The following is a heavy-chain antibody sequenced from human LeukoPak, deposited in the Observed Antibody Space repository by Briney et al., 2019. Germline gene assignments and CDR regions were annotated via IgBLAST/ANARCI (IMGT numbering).Heavy chain of an antibody. D-gene: IGHD3-22*01. CDR3: AREPLDFDSSGYRLDL. Sequence: SETLSLTCTVSGVSTASYYWSWVRQPAGKGLEWIGRIYIDGTTIYNTSLRSRVALSVDTSKTQFSLRLNSTTAADTAVYFCAREPLDFDSSGYRLDLWGQGILVTVSS. V-gene: IGHV4-4*07. J-gene: IGHJ5*02. CDR1: GVSTASYY. CDR2: IYIDGTT.